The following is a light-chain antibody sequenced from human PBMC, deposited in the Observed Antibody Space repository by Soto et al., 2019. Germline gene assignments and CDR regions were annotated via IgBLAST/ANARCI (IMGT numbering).Light chain of an antibody. J-gene: IGKJ5*01. CDR3: QQRSNWIT. V-gene: IGKV4-1*01. CDR2: WAS. Sequence: DIVMTQSPDSLAVSLGERATINCKSSQSLLYSSNNKNFLAWYQQKPGQPPKLLFYWASTRQSGVPDRFSGSGSGTDFTLTITSVQAEDVAVYYCQQRSNWITFGQGTRLEIK. CDR1: QSLLYSSNNKNF.